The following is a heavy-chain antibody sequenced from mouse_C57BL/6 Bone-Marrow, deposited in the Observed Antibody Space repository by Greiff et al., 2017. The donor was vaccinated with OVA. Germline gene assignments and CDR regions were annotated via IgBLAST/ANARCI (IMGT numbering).Heavy chain of an antibody. CDR1: GYAFSSSW. CDR2: IYPGDGDT. D-gene: IGHD2-12*01. CDR3: ARSGLRLDY. V-gene: IGHV1-82*01. J-gene: IGHJ2*01. Sequence: VQGVESGPELVKPGASVKISCKASGYAFSSSWMNWVKQRPGKGLEWIGRIYPGDGDTNYNGKFNGKATLTADKSSSTAYMQLSSLTSEDSAVYFCARSGLRLDYWGQGTTLTVSS.